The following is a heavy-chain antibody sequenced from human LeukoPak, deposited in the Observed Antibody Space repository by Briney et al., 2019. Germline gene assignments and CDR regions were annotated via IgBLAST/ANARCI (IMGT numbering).Heavy chain of an antibody. D-gene: IGHD3-9*01. Sequence: GGSLRLSCAASGFTFDNYAMSWVRQAPGKGLEWVSGIQWNGGSPAYADSVKGRFTISRDNPENSLYLQMDSLRAEDTALYYCARTVDILTGYYVYHFDHWGQGTLVTVSS. J-gene: IGHJ4*02. CDR2: IQWNGGSP. CDR1: GFTFDNYA. CDR3: ARTVDILTGYYVYHFDH. V-gene: IGHV3-20*04.